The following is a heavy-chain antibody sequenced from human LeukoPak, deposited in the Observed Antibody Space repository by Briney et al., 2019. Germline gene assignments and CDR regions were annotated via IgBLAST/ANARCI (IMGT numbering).Heavy chain of an antibody. D-gene: IGHD6-25*01. Sequence: PGRSLRLSCVASGFTFSSYTIHWVRQAPGKGLEWVAVISYDGSNKYYADSVKGRFTISRDNSKNTLYLQMNSLRAEDAAMYYCARDRSSGWGFDYWGQGTLVTVSS. CDR1: GFTFSSYT. J-gene: IGHJ4*02. V-gene: IGHV3-30*04. CDR3: ARDRSSGWGFDY. CDR2: ISYDGSNK.